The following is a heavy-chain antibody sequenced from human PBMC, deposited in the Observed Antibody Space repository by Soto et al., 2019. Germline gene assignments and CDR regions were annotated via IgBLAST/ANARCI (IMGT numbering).Heavy chain of an antibody. D-gene: IGHD3-22*01. J-gene: IGHJ4*02. CDR1: GGSISSYY. Sequence: PSETLSLTCTVSGGSISSYYWNWIRQPPGKGLEWIGYIFYSGSTNYNPSLKSRVTISVDTSKNQFSLKLNSVTAADTAVYYCAFNYYDSSGYYFSDYWGQGTLVTVSS. CDR3: AFNYYDSSGYYFSDY. V-gene: IGHV4-59*01. CDR2: IFYSGST.